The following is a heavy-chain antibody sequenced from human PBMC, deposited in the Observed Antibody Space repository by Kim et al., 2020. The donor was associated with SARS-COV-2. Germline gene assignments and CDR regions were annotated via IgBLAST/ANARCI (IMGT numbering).Heavy chain of an antibody. Sequence: SETLSLTCTVSGGSLSSSSYYRGWIRQPPGKGLEWIGTAYYIGNTYYNPSLKSRVTISVDTSKNQFSLKLGSVTAAATAVYYCARHQSYSSGWFGACYY. CDR1: GGSLSSSSYY. J-gene: IGHJ6*01. V-gene: IGHV4-39*01. CDR2: AYYIGNT. D-gene: IGHD6-19*01. CDR3: ARHQSYSSGWFGACYY.